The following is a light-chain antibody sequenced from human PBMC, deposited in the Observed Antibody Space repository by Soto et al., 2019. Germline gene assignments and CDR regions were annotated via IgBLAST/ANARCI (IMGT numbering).Light chain of an antibody. Sequence: DIQMTQSPSSLSASVGDRVTITCRASQGIRTYLNWYQQRPGKAPKLLIFSASSLQSGVPPRFSGSGSGTDFTLTISSLQPEDSATYYCQQGYSTLPYTFGQGTKLEI. V-gene: IGKV1-39*01. J-gene: IGKJ2*01. CDR1: QGIRTY. CDR2: SAS. CDR3: QQGYSTLPYT.